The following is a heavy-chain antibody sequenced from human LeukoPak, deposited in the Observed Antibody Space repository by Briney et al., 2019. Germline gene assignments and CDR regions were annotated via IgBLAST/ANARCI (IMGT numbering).Heavy chain of an antibody. V-gene: IGHV3-66*02. CDR1: GITLSNYG. D-gene: IGHD5-18*01. CDR2: MYSGGTT. CDR3: AREGYSSGSRTGIDY. J-gene: IGHJ4*02. Sequence: PGGSLRLSCVVSGITLSNYGMNWVRQAPGRGLEWVSVMYSGGTTSYADSVKGRFTISRDNSKNTVSLQMNSLRIDDTAVYYCAREGYSSGSRTGIDYWGQGTLVTVSS.